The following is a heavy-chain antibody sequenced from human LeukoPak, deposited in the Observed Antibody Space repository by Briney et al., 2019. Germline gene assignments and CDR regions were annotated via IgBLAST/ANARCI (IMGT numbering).Heavy chain of an antibody. J-gene: IGHJ4*02. CDR1: GFTFSSYG. V-gene: IGHV3-30*18. CDR2: ISYDGSNK. Sequence: GRSLRLSCAASGFTFSSYGMPWVRQAPGKGLEWVAVISYDGSNKYYADSVKGRFTISRDNSKNTLYLQMNSLRAEDTAVYYCANGVGYSYGHDYWGQGTLVTVSS. CDR3: ANGVGYSYGHDY. D-gene: IGHD5-18*01.